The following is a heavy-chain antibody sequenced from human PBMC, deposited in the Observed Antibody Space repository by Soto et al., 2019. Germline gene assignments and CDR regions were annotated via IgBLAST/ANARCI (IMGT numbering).Heavy chain of an antibody. CDR1: GFTFSSYS. J-gene: IGHJ5*02. V-gene: IGHV3-21*01. CDR2: IGSSGGYI. Sequence: EVQLVESGGGLVKPGGSLRLSCAVSGFTFSSYSMNWVRQAPGKGLEWVSSIGSSGGYIYYADSVKGRFTISRDNAKNSLYLQMNSLRAEDTALYFCVRVGVVITHLNWFDPWGQGTLVTVSS. D-gene: IGHD3-3*01. CDR3: VRVGVVITHLNWFDP.